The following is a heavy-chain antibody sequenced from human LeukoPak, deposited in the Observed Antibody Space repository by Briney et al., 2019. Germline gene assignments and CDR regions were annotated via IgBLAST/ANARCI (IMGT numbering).Heavy chain of an antibody. CDR1: GGSISSYY. V-gene: IGHV4-59*01. J-gene: IGHJ6*02. Sequence: SETLSLTCTVSGGSISSYYWSWIRQPPGKGLEWIGYIYYSGSTNYNPSLKSRVTISVDTSKNQFSLKLSSVTAADTAVYYCARYNGSTSFFYYYYYGMDVWGQGTTVTVSS. CDR2: IYYSGST. CDR3: ARYNGSTSFFYYYYYGMDV. D-gene: IGHD2-2*01.